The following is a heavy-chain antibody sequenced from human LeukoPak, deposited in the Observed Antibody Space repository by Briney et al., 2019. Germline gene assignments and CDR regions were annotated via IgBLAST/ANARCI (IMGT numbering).Heavy chain of an antibody. CDR3: ARGPAANSGNYYVGDY. J-gene: IGHJ4*02. Sequence: GGSLRLSCAASGFTFSRSWMHWVRQAPGKGLEWVSRINDDGSTTSYADSVKGRFTISRDNAKKTLFLQMNSLRAEDTGVYYCARGPAANSGNYYVGDYWGQGTLVTVSS. D-gene: IGHD1-26*01. V-gene: IGHV3-74*01. CDR1: GFTFSRSW. CDR2: INDDGSTT.